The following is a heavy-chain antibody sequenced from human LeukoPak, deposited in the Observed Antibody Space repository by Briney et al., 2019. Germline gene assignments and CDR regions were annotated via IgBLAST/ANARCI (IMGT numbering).Heavy chain of an antibody. Sequence: ASVKVSCKASGYTFTLYYIHWVRQAPGQGLEWLGRISPNSGVPNYAQKFQGRVTMTRDTSISTAYMKLSRLRSDDTAVYYCATADQNWNYLSDYWGQGTLVTVSS. CDR3: ATADQNWNYLSDY. D-gene: IGHD1-7*01. CDR2: ISPNSGVP. CDR1: GYTFTLYY. V-gene: IGHV1-2*06. J-gene: IGHJ4*02.